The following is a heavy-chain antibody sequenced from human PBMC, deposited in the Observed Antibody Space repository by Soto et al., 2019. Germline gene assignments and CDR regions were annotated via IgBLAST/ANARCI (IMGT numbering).Heavy chain of an antibody. Sequence: ASVKVSCKASGYTFTSYGISWVRQAPGQGLEWMGWISAYNGNTNYAQKLQGRVTMTTDTSTSTAYMELRRLRSDDTAVYYCARDGDIVATKGWFGPWGQGTLVTVSS. CDR2: ISAYNGNT. J-gene: IGHJ5*02. CDR3: ARDGDIVATKGWFGP. V-gene: IGHV1-18*01. D-gene: IGHD5-12*01. CDR1: GYTFTSYG.